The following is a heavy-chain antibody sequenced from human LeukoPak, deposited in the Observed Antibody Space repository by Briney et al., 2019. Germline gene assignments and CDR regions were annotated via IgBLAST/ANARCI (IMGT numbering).Heavy chain of an antibody. CDR1: GYTFTGYY. CDR3: ARARITMVRGVISAFDI. Sequence: EASVKVSCKASGYTFTGYYMHWVRQAPGQGLEWMGWINPNSGGTNYAQKFQGWVTMTRDTSISTAYMELSRLRSDDTAVYYCARARITMVRGVISAFDIWGQGTMVTVSS. J-gene: IGHJ3*02. D-gene: IGHD3-10*01. V-gene: IGHV1-2*04. CDR2: INPNSGGT.